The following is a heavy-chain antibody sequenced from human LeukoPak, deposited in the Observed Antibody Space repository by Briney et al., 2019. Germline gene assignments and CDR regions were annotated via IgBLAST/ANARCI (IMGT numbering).Heavy chain of an antibody. CDR2: ISGSGGST. J-gene: IGHJ6*02. CDR1: GFTFSSYA. Sequence: GGSLRLSCAASGFTFSSYAMSWVRQAPGKGLEWVSAISGSGGSTYYADSVKGRFTISRDNSKNTLYLQMNSLRAEDTAVYYCAKFEVSAVAGTDSYYYYGMDVWGQGTTVTVSS. CDR3: AKFEVSAVAGTDSYYYYGMDV. D-gene: IGHD6-19*01. V-gene: IGHV3-23*01.